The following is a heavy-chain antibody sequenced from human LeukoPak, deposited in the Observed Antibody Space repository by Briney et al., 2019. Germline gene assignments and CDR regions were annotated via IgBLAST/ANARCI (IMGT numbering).Heavy chain of an antibody. CDR1: GFTFDDYA. D-gene: IGHD1-14*01. Sequence: PGRSLRLSCAASGFTFDDYAMHWVRQAPGEGLEWVSGISWNSGSIGYADSVKGRFTISGDNAKNSLYLQMNSLRAEDTALYYCAKDWAHGDIGTNTGAFDIWGQGTMVTVSS. CDR2: ISWNSGSI. J-gene: IGHJ3*02. V-gene: IGHV3-9*01. CDR3: AKDWAHGDIGTNTGAFDI.